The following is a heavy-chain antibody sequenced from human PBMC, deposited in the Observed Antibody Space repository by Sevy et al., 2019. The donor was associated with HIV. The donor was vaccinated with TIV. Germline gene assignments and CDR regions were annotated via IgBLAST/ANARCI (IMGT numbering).Heavy chain of an antibody. J-gene: IGHJ6*02. D-gene: IGHD1-1*01. CDR3: ARDLPADLESPYYYYGMDV. Sequence: GGSLRLSCVASGFTFSDYYMSWVRQAPGKGLEWVSSISRSAITIYYADSVQGRFTISRDNAKNSLYLQMNSLRAEDTAVDYCARDLPADLESPYYYYGMDVWGQGTTVTVSS. CDR2: ISRSAITI. V-gene: IGHV3-11*01. CDR1: GFTFSDYY.